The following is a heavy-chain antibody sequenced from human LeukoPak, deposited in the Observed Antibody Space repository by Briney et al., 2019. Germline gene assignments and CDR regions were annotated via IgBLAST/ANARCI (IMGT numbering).Heavy chain of an antibody. D-gene: IGHD3-22*01. CDR1: GYSFTSYW. CDR2: IYPGDSDT. CDR3: ARMTYYYDSSGYYYVTRLSAPFDY. J-gene: IGHJ4*02. Sequence: GESLKISCKGSGYSFTSYWIGWMRQMPGKGLEWMGIIYPGDSDTRYSPSFQGQVTISADKSISTAYLQWSSLKASDTAMYYCARMTYYYDSSGYYYVTRLSAPFDYWGQGTLVTVSS. V-gene: IGHV5-51*01.